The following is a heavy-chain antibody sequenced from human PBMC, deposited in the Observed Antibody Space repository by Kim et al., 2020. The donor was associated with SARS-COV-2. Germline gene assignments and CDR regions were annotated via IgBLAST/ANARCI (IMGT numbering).Heavy chain of an antibody. D-gene: IGHD4-4*01. CDR3: ARDRRGYSRYYGIEV. J-gene: IGHJ6*02. CDR1: GFTFSSYS. CDR2: ISSSSSYI. Sequence: GGSLRLSCAASGFTFSSYSMNWVRQAPGKGLEWVSSISSSSSYIYYADSVKGRFTISRDNAKNSLYLQMNSLRAEDTAVYYCARDRRGYSRYYGIEVWGQGPRLTV. V-gene: IGHV3-21*01.